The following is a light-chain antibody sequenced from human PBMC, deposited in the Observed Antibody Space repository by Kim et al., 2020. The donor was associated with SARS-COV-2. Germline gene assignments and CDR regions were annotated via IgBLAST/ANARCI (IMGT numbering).Light chain of an antibody. J-gene: IGLJ3*02. CDR2: YDD. CDR1: NIGTKS. V-gene: IGLV3-21*04. CDR3: QVWDTSSDHVV. Sequence: SYELTQPPSVSLAPGKTARVTCGGNNIGTKSVHWYQQKPGQAPVLVIYYDDDRPSGIPDRFSGSNSGNTATLTISRVEVGDEAVYYCQVWDTSSDHVVFGGGTQLTVL.